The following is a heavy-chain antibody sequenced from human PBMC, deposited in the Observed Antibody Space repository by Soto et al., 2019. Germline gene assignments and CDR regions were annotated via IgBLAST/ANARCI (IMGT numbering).Heavy chain of an antibody. CDR3: ATYDTTANN. J-gene: IGHJ4*02. CDR2: IIPVSGTA. CDR1: RGTFSSYT. D-gene: IGHD3-22*01. V-gene: IGHV1-69*12. Sequence: QVQLVQSGAEVKKPGSSVKVSCKASRGTFSSYTITWVRQAPGQGLEWMGGIIPVSGTAVYAQKFQGRVTMTADESTITAYMELSSLRSEDTAVYYCATYDTTANNWGQGTLVIVSS.